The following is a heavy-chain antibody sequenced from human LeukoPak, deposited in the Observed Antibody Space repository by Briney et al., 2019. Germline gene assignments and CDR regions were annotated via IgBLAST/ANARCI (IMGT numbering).Heavy chain of an antibody. J-gene: IGHJ4*02. CDR1: GGSFSGYY. Sequence: SETLSLTCAVYGGSFSGYYWSWIRQPPGKGLEWIGEINHSGSTNYNPSLKSRVTISVDTSKNQFSLKLSSVTAADTAVYYCARDSSHYYGSGSYIAVNFDYWGQGTLVTVSS. D-gene: IGHD3-10*01. CDR3: ARDSSHYYGSGSYIAVNFDY. V-gene: IGHV4-34*01. CDR2: INHSGST.